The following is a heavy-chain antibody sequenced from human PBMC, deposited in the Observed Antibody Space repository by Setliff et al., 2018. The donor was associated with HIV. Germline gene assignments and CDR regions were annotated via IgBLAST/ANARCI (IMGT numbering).Heavy chain of an antibody. Sequence: PSETLSLTCAVYGGSLSGFYWNWIRQSPGKGLEWIGEINHRGGVNYNPSFNSRLTMSVDTSKNQFSLKLTSVTAADTAVYYCARRGYQQWLVTWKPPPLDYFDYWGQGTLVTVSS. CDR2: INHRGGV. V-gene: IGHV4-34*01. CDR1: GGSLSGFY. D-gene: IGHD6-19*01. J-gene: IGHJ4*02. CDR3: ARRGYQQWLVTWKPPPLDYFDY.